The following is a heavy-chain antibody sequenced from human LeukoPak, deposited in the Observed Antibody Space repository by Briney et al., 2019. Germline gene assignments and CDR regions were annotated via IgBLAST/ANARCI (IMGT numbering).Heavy chain of an antibody. J-gene: IGHJ2*01. CDR2: IYPGDSDT. CDR1: GYNFVTSW. D-gene: IGHD2-21*02. CDR3: ARLHTLICDGDCYPNWFFDL. V-gene: IGHV5-51*01. Sequence: GESLKISCMVSGYNFVTSWIGWVRKMPGKGLECMGIIYPGDSDTRYSPSFEGQVTISGDKSISAVYLQWSSLKTSDSAMYYCARLHTLICDGDCYPNWFFDLWGRGTQVTVSS.